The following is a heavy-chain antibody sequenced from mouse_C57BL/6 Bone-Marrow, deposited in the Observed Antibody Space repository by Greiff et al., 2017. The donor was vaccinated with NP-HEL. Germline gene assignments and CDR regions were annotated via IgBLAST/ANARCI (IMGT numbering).Heavy chain of an antibody. CDR3: ARGGLCYDYDEGYYFDY. CDR1: GYTFTSYW. J-gene: IGHJ2*01. CDR2: IYPGSGST. V-gene: IGHV1-55*01. D-gene: IGHD2-4*01. Sequence: QVQLKQPGAELVKPGASVKMSCKASGYTFTSYWITWVKQRPGQGLEWIGDIYPGSGSTNYNEKFKSKATLTVDTSSSTAYMQLSSLTSEDSAVYYCARGGLCYDYDEGYYFDYWGQGTTLTVSS.